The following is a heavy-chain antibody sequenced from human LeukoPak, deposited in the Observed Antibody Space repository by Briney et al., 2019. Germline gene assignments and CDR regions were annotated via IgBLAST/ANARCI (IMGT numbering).Heavy chain of an antibody. CDR2: ISSSSTI. CDR3: ARDMRWSQKGDY. Sequence: GGSLRLSCAASGFTFSSYSMNWVRQAPGKGGEWVSYISSSSTIYYADSVKGRFTITRDNAKNSLYLQMNSRRAEDTAVYYCARDMRWSQKGDYWGQGTLVTVSS. D-gene: IGHD1-26*01. CDR1: GFTFSSYS. J-gene: IGHJ4*02. V-gene: IGHV3-48*01.